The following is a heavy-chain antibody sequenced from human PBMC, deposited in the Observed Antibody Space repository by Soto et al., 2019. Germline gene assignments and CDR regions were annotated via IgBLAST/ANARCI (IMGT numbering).Heavy chain of an antibody. V-gene: IGHV3-23*01. CDR1: GFTFSSYS. D-gene: IGHD6-19*01. J-gene: IGHJ4*02. Sequence: GGSLRLSCAASGFTFSSYSMSWVRQAPGKGLEWVSGFRTGGDDGTTYYADSVKGRFTISRDNSKNTLYLQMNSLRAEDTAVYYCAREGGRRSIAVADDYWGQGTLVTVSS. CDR3: AREGGRRSIAVADDY. CDR2: FRTGGDDGTT.